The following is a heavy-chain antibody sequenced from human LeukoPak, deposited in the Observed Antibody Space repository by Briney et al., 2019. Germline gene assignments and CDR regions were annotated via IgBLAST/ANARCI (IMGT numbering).Heavy chain of an antibody. V-gene: IGHV1-2*02. J-gene: IGHJ5*02. D-gene: IGHD5-12*01. CDR2: TNPNSGGT. CDR1: GYTLAAYY. Sequence: VASVKVSCKASGYTLAAYYIHWVRQAPGQGLEWMGWTNPNSGGTNYAQKFQGRVTMTRDTSISTAFMDLSRLRSDDTAVYYCARSRGYNDHDFLGWFDPWGPGTLVSVSS. CDR3: ARSRGYNDHDFLGWFDP.